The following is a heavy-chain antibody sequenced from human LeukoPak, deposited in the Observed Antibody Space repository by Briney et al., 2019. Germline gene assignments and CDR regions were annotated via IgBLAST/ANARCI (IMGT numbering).Heavy chain of an antibody. CDR2: ISAQHGQT. Sequence: GASVKVSCKASGYTFTGYYMHWVRQAPGQGLEWMGWISAQHGQTEYAPKSQDRVTMTTDTYTNTAYMELRSLRSDDTAVYYCAGSLGYCTSNVCYLKYWGQGTLVTVSS. CDR3: AGSLGYCTSNVCYLKY. V-gene: IGHV1-18*04. CDR1: GYTFTGYY. D-gene: IGHD2-8*01. J-gene: IGHJ4*02.